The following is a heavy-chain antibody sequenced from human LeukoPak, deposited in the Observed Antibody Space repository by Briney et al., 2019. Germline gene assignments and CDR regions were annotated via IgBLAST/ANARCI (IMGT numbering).Heavy chain of an antibody. CDR2: IYYSGSP. CDR1: GGSISSSGYC. CDR3: ASPRAGYDILPGYYTGAVDY. J-gene: IGHJ4*02. V-gene: IGHV4-39*01. D-gene: IGHD3-9*01. Sequence: SETLSLTCTVSGGSISSSGYCWGWLPPPPGKGLEWVGSIYYSGSPSYNPSVKSRATTSVDTSKNQFSLKLSSVTAADTAVYHCASPRAGYDILPGYYTGAVDYWGQGTLVTVSS.